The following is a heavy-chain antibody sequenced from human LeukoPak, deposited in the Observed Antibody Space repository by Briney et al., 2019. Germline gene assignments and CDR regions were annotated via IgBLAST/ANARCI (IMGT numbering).Heavy chain of an antibody. Sequence: SETLSLTCAVYGVSFSGYYWSWIRQPPGKGLEWIGEINHSGSTNYNPSLKSRVTISVDTSKNQFSLKLSSVTAADTAVYYCARDRSGWYYVDYWGQGTLVTVSS. D-gene: IGHD6-19*01. CDR3: ARDRSGWYYVDY. CDR1: GVSFSGYY. J-gene: IGHJ4*02. V-gene: IGHV4-34*01. CDR2: INHSGST.